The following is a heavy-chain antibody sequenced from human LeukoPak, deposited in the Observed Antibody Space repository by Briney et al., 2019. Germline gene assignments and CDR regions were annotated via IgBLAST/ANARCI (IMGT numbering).Heavy chain of an antibody. V-gene: IGHV3-23*01. J-gene: IGHJ4*02. CDR1: GFTFSSYA. Sequence: GGSLRLSCAASGFTFSSYAMSCLRQAPGKGLEWVSAISGSGGSTYYADSVKGRFTISRDNSKNTLYLQMNSLRAEDTAVYYCAKGRDELGYTKFDYWGQGTLVTVSS. CDR2: ISGSGGST. D-gene: IGHD5-18*01. CDR3: AKGRDELGYTKFDY.